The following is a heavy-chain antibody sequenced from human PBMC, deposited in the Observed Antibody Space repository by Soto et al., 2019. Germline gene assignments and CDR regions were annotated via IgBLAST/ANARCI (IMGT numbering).Heavy chain of an antibody. J-gene: IGHJ4*02. CDR3: ARRISARTYYFDY. D-gene: IGHD6-6*01. Sequence: QLQLQESGSGLVKPSQTLSLTCAVSGGSITTVGYSWSWIRQPPGKGLEWIGYIFHSGISYSNPSLKGRVTMSVYGSKNRFSLRLSSVTAADTAVYYCARRISARTYYFDYWGQGTLVTVSS. CDR2: IFHSGIS. V-gene: IGHV4-30-2*01. CDR1: GGSITTVGYS.